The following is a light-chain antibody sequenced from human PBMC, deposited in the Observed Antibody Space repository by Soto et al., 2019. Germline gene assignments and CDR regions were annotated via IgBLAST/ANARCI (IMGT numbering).Light chain of an antibody. J-gene: IGLJ1*01. Sequence: QSVLTQPASVSGSPGQSITISCTGTSSDVGGYNYVSWYQQHPGKAPKLMIYEVSNRHSGVSNRFSGSKSGNAASLTISGLQAEDEADYYCSSYTSSSTPLVFGTGTNVTVL. CDR1: SSDVGGYNY. CDR2: EVS. CDR3: SSYTSSSTPLV. V-gene: IGLV2-14*01.